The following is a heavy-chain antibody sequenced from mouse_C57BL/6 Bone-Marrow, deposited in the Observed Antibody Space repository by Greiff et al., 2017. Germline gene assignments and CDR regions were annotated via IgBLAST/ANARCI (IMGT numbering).Heavy chain of an antibody. J-gene: IGHJ3*01. D-gene: IGHD1-1*01. CDR2: IHPSDSDT. Sequence: QVQLQQPGAELVKPGASVKVSCKASGYTFTSYWMHWVKQRPGQGLEWIGRIHPSDSDTNYNQQFKGKATLTVDKSSSTAYLQISSLTSEDSAVYCCAIVVYGSSPSWWAYWGQGTLVTVSS. CDR1: GYTFTSYW. V-gene: IGHV1-74*01. CDR3: AIVVYGSSPSWWAY.